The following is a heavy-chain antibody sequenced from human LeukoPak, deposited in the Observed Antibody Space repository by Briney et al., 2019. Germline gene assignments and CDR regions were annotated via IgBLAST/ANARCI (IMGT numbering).Heavy chain of an antibody. D-gene: IGHD3-22*01. Sequence: PGGSLRLSCAASGFTFSSYWMSWVRQAPGKGLEWVGFVRSKAYGGTTENAASVKGRFTISRDDSKSIAYLQMNSLKTEDTAVYYCTREDPITMIVVGIDYWGQGTLVTVSS. CDR2: VRSKAYGGTT. J-gene: IGHJ4*02. CDR3: TREDPITMIVVGIDY. V-gene: IGHV3-49*04. CDR1: GFTFSSYW.